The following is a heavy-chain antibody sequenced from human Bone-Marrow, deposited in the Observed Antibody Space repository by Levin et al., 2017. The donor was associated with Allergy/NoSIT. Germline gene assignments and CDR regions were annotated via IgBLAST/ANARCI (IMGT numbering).Heavy chain of an antibody. CDR2: ISAYNSNP. Sequence: AASVKVSCKASGYTFITHGLTWVRQAPGQGLEWMGWISAYNSNPNYAQTVEGRVTMTTDTSTSTAYMELKSLRSEDTAIYYCARMDGLSISDYWGQGTPVTVSS. CDR1: GYTFITHG. D-gene: IGHD3-16*02. J-gene: IGHJ4*02. V-gene: IGHV1-18*01. CDR3: ARMDGLSISDY.